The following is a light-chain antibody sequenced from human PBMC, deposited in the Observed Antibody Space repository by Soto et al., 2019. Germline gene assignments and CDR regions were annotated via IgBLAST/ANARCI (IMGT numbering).Light chain of an antibody. J-gene: IGKJ4*01. Sequence: DIQLTQSPSFLSASVGDRVTITCRASQGISSYLAWYQQKPGKAPKLLIYAASTLQGGVPPRFSGSGSGTEFTLTISSLQPEDFATYYCQQVNSYPLTFGGGTKVEIK. CDR2: AAS. CDR1: QGISSY. V-gene: IGKV1-9*01. CDR3: QQVNSYPLT.